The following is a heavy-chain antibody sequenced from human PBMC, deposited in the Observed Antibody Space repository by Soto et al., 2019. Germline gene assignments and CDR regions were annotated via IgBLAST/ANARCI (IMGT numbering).Heavy chain of an antibody. CDR2: IDPSDSYT. Sequence: GESLKISCKGSGYSFTSYWISWVRQMPGRGLEWMGRIDPSDSYTNYSPSFQGHVTISADKSISTAYLQWSSLKASDTAMYYCARGIRWNDHLAFGYWGQGPLVTVSS. CDR3: ARGIRWNDHLAFGY. V-gene: IGHV5-10-1*01. J-gene: IGHJ4*02. CDR1: GYSFTSYW. D-gene: IGHD1-1*01.